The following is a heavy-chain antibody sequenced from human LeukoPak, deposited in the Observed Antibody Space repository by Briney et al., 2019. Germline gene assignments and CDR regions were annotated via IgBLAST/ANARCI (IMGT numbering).Heavy chain of an antibody. D-gene: IGHD3-22*01. V-gene: IGHV4-39*07. J-gene: IGHJ4*02. Sequence: PSETLSLTCSVSGGSIRSTTYYWGWIRQPPGKGLEWIGSIYYSGSTYYNPSLKSRVTISVDTSKNQFSLKLSSVTAADTAVYYCARGGGGDYYDSSGYSPPAHFDYWGQGTLVTVSS. CDR2: IYYSGST. CDR3: ARGGGGDYYDSSGYSPPAHFDY. CDR1: GGSIRSTTYY.